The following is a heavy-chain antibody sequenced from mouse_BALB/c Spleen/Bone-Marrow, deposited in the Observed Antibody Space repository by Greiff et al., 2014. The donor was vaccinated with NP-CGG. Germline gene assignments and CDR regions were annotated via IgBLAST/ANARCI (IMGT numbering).Heavy chain of an antibody. J-gene: IGHJ3*01. V-gene: IGHV14-3*02. D-gene: IGHD1-1*01. CDR2: IDPANGNT. CDR1: GFNIKDTY. Sequence: VQLQQSGAELVKPGASAKLSCTASGFNIKDTYMHWVKQRPEQGLGWIGRIDPANGNTKYDPKFQGKATITADTSSNTAYLQLSSLTSEDTAVYYCAPYYYGSSQFAYWGQGTLVTVSA. CDR3: APYYYGSSQFAY.